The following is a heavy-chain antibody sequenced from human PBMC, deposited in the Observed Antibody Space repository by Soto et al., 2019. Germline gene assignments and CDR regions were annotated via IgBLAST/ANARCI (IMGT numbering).Heavy chain of an antibody. CDR3: ARDYCSSTSCYAGDYYYGMDV. V-gene: IGHV1-18*01. J-gene: IGHJ6*02. CDR1: GYTFTSYG. D-gene: IGHD2-2*01. Sequence: QVQLVQSGAEVKKPGASVKVSCKASGYTFTSYGISWVRQAPGQGLEWMGWISAYNGNTNYAQKLQGRVTMTTDTSTSTAYMELRSLRSDDTAVYYCARDYCSSTSCYAGDYYYGMDVWGQGTTVTVSS. CDR2: ISAYNGNT.